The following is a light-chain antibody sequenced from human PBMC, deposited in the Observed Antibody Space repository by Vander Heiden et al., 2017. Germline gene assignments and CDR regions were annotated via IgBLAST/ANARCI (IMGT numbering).Light chain of an antibody. J-gene: IGLJ2*01. CDR2: GNS. CDR1: SSNIGAGYD. V-gene: IGLV1-40*01. Sequence: QSVLTQPPSVSGPPGQRVTISCTGSSSNIGAGYDVHWYQQLPGTAPKLLICGNSNRPSGVPDRFSGSKSGTSASLAITGLQAEDEADYYCQSYDSSLSVVFGGGTKLTVL. CDR3: QSYDSSLSVV.